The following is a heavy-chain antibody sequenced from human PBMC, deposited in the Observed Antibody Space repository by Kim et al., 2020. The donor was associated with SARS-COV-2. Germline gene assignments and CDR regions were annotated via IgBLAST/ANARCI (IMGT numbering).Heavy chain of an antibody. Sequence: KGRFTISRDNSKNTLYLQMNSLRAADTAVYYCARDSAGYCSSTSCSSFDCWGQGTLVTVSS. V-gene: IGHV3-30*01. D-gene: IGHD2-2*01. J-gene: IGHJ4*02. CDR3: ARDSAGYCSSTSCSSFDC.